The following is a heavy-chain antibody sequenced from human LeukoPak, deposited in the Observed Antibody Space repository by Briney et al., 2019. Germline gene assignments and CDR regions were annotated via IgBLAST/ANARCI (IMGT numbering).Heavy chain of an antibody. D-gene: IGHD6-13*01. J-gene: IGHJ4*02. CDR3: ARIARHLAAANDY. Sequence: PGGSLRLSCAASGFTFSSYAMSWVRQAPGKGLEWVSAISGSGGSTYYADSVKGRFIISRDNAKNSLYLQMNSLRAEDTAVYYCARIARHLAAANDYWGQGTLVTVSS. V-gene: IGHV3-23*01. CDR1: GFTFSSYA. CDR2: ISGSGGST.